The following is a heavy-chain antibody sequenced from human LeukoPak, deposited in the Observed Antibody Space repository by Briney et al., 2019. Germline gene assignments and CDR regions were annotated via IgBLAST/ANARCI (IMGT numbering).Heavy chain of an antibody. V-gene: IGHV3-21*01. D-gene: IGHD3-3*01. CDR1: GFPFSSYS. CDR3: AAQDYDFWSGYYYYGMDV. CDR2: ISSSSSYI. J-gene: IGHJ6*02. Sequence: GSLRLSCAASGFPFSSYSMNWVRQAPGKGLEWVSSISSSSSYIYYADSVKGRFTISRDNAKHSLYLQMNSLRAEDTAVYYCAAQDYDFWSGYYYYGMDVWGQGTTVTVSS.